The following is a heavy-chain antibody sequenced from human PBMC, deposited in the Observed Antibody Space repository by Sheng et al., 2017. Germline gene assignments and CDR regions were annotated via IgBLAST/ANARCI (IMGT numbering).Heavy chain of an antibody. J-gene: IGHJ6*03. CDR2: IIPIFGTA. Sequence: QVQLVQSGAEVKKPGSSVKVSCKASGGTFSSYAISWVRQAPGQGLEWMGGIIPIFGTANYAQKFQGRVTITTDESTSTAYMELSSLRSEDTAVYYCARGGLDTITFYYYYMDVWGKGTTVTVSS. CDR1: GGTFSSYA. D-gene: IGHD3-16*01. V-gene: IGHV1-69*05. CDR3: ARGGLDTITFYYYYMDV.